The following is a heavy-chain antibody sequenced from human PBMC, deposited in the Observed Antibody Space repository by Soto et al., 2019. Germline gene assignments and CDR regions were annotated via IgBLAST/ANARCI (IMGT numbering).Heavy chain of an antibody. V-gene: IGHV1-69*01. D-gene: IGHD2-15*01. CDR3: ASDTDGSGGSCYSGSVYYYYGMDV. Sequence: QVQLVQSGAEVKKPGSSVKVSCKASGGTFSSYAISWVRQAPGQGLEWMGGIIPIFGTANYAQKFQGRVTITADESTSTAYMELSSLRSEDTAVYYWASDTDGSGGSCYSGSVYYYYGMDVWGQGTTVTVSS. CDR1: GGTFSSYA. J-gene: IGHJ6*02. CDR2: IIPIFGTA.